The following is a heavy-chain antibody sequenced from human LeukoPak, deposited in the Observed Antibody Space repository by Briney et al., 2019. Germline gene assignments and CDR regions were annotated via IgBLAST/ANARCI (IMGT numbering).Heavy chain of an antibody. Sequence: PSQTLSLTCTVSGGSISSGNYYWNWIRQPAGKGLEWIGRIYTSGSTNYNPSLKSRVTMSVDTSKNQFSLKLSSVTAADTAVYYCARRTGDGYNQYAFDIWGQGTMVTVSS. J-gene: IGHJ3*02. CDR3: ARRTGDGYNQYAFDI. D-gene: IGHD5-24*01. V-gene: IGHV4-61*02. CDR2: IYTSGST. CDR1: GGSISSGNYY.